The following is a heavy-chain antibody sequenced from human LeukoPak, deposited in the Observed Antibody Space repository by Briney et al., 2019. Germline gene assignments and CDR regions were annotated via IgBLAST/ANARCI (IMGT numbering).Heavy chain of an antibody. V-gene: IGHV4-39*07. CDR1: GGSVTYTNYY. D-gene: IGHD6-19*01. CDR2: IYYNGKT. J-gene: IGHJ4*02. CDR3: AREVAAGSYRGFDY. Sequence: PSETLSLTCTVSGGSVTYTNYYWGWIRQPPGKGLQWIGVIYYNGKTYYNPSLKSRVTMSVDTPKNQFSLKVNSVTAADTATYYCAREVAAGSYRGFDYWGQGTLVTVSS.